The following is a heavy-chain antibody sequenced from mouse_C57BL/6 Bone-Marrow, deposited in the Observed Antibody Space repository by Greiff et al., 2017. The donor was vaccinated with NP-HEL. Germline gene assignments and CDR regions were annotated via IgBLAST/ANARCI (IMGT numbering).Heavy chain of an antibody. CDR3: AKKGPIYDGYYGFAY. D-gene: IGHD2-3*01. CDR1: GFSLTSYG. J-gene: IGHJ3*01. V-gene: IGHV2-5*01. CDR2: IWRGGST. Sequence: QVHLQQSGPGLVQPSQSLSITCTVSGFSLTSYGVHWVRQSPGKGLEWLGVIWRGGSTDYNAAFMSRLSITKDNSKSQVFFKMNSLQADDTAIYYCAKKGPIYDGYYGFAYWGQGTLVTVSA.